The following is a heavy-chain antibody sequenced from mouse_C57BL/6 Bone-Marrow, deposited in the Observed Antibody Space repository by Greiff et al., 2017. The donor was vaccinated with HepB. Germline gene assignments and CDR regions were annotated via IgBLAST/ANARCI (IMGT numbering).Heavy chain of an antibody. CDR2: ISDGGSYT. V-gene: IGHV5-4*03. D-gene: IGHD1-1*01. CDR1: GFTFSSYA. J-gene: IGHJ1*03. CDR3: ARGRGYYGSKDWYFDV. Sequence: EVKVVDSGGGLVKPGGSLKLSCAASGFTFSSYAMSWVRQTPEKRLEWVATISDGGSYTYYPDNVKGRFTISRDNAKNNLYLQMSHLKSEDTAMYYCARGRGYYGSKDWYFDVWGTGTTVTVSS.